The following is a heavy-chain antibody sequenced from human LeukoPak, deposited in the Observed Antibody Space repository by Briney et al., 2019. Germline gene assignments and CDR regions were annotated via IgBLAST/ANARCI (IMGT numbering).Heavy chain of an antibody. CDR2: IYNNGRT. CDR3: ASSNWLRDVNFDF. CDR1: GASISSGLYY. D-gene: IGHD5-12*01. V-gene: IGHV4-61*02. Sequence: SQTLSLTCTVSGASISSGLYYWNWIRQPAGKGLEWIGRIYNNGRTNYNPSLKSRVTISVDTSKNQFSLRLSSVTAMDTAVYYCASSNWLRDVNFDFWGQGTLVTVSS. J-gene: IGHJ4*02.